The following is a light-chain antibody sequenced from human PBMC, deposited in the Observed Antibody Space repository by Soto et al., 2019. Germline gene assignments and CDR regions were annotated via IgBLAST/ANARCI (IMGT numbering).Light chain of an antibody. CDR1: SSDIGGSNY. Sequence: QSVLTQPASVSGSPGQSITISCTGTSSDIGGSNYVSWYQQHPGKGPKLMIYDVSNRPSGVSNRFSASKSGNTASLTISGLQAEDESDYYCSSYTSNNILIFGGGTQLTVL. V-gene: IGLV2-14*03. CDR2: DVS. CDR3: SSYTSNNILI. J-gene: IGLJ2*01.